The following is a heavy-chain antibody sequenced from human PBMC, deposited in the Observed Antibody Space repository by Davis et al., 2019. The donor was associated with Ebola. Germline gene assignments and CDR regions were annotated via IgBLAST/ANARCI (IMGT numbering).Heavy chain of an antibody. CDR3: AGDSSGYNNERLYYTYYMDV. D-gene: IGHD3-22*01. J-gene: IGHJ6*03. Sequence: GESLKISCAVSGFTSIIYAMSWVRQAPGKGLEWVSTITGNGDKTYYADSVKGRFTASRDNSKNTVSLQMDSLRADDTAVYYCAGDSSGYNNERLYYTYYMDVWGKGTTVTVSS. CDR2: ITGNGDKT. V-gene: IGHV3-23*01. CDR1: GFTSIIYA.